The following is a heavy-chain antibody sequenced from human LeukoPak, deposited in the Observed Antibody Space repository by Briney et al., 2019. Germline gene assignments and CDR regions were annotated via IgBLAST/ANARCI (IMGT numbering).Heavy chain of an antibody. CDR1: GGSISSGGYY. CDR2: IYYSGST. J-gene: IGHJ5*02. Sequence: PSETLSLTCTVSGGSISSGGYYWRWIRQHPGKGLEWIGYIYYSGSTYYNPSLKSRVTISVDTSKNQFSLKLSSVTAADTAVYYCASTEMANWFDPWGQGTLVTVSS. CDR3: ASTEMANWFDP. D-gene: IGHD5-24*01. V-gene: IGHV4-31*03.